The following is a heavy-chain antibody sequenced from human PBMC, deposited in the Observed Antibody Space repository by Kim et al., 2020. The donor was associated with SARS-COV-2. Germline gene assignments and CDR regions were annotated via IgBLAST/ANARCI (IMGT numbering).Heavy chain of an antibody. CDR1: GGSISSYY. CDR2: IYYSGST. CDR3: ASSSLGFRFDP. J-gene: IGHJ5*02. Sequence: SETLSLTCTVSGGSISSYYWSWIRQPPGKGLEWIGYIYYSGSTNYNPSLKSRVTISVDTSKNQFSLKLSSVTAADTAVYYCASSSLGFRFDPWGQGTLVTVSS. D-gene: IGHD6-6*01. V-gene: IGHV4-59*01.